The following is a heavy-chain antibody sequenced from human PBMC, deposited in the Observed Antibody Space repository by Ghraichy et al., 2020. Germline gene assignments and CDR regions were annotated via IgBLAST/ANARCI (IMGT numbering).Heavy chain of an antibody. J-gene: IGHJ4*02. CDR3: VTAVTGRDGPDS. CDR1: GFTFSSYW. D-gene: IGHD5-24*01. CDR2: INLDGSER. Sequence: GGSLRLSCAASGFTFSSYWMSWARQAPGKGLEWLANINLDGSERYHVDSVMGRFTISRDNAKNSLYLQMNSLRADDTALYYCVTAVTGRDGPDSWGQGTLVTVSS. V-gene: IGHV3-7*01.